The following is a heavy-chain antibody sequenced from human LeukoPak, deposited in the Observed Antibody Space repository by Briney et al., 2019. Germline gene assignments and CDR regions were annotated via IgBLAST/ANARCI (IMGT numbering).Heavy chain of an antibody. D-gene: IGHD1-26*01. J-gene: IGHJ4*02. CDR2: IWYDGSNK. CDR1: GFTFSSYG. Sequence: GRSLRLSCAASGFTFSSYGMHWVRQAPGKALGWVAVIWYDGSNKYYADSVKGRFTISRDNSKNTLYLQMNSLRAEDTAVYYCAKDTGVGAIRDFEFDYWGQGTLVTVSS. V-gene: IGHV3-33*06. CDR3: AKDTGVGAIRDFEFDY.